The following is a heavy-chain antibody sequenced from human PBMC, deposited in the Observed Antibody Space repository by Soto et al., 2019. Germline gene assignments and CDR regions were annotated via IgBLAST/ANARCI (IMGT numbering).Heavy chain of an antibody. D-gene: IGHD4-17*01. CDR1: GGSISSYY. J-gene: IGHJ3*02. V-gene: IGHV4-59*01. Sequence: SETLSLTCTVSGGSISSYYWSWIRQPPGKGLEWIGYIYYSGSTNYNPSLKSRVTISVDTSKNQFSLKLSSVTTADTAVYYCAPGTVTIFDIWGQGTMVTVSS. CDR2: IYYSGST. CDR3: APGTVTIFDI.